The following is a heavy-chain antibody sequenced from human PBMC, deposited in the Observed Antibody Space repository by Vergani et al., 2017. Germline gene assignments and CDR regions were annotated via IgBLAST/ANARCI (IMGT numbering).Heavy chain of an antibody. Sequence: QVQLQESGPGLVKPSQTLSLTCNVSGVSISNSSYYWSWIWQPAGKGLEWLGRVYISRPTNYNPSLKNRVIMSVDTSKNQFSLKLNSVSAADTAVYYCARSFFDYWSGYQGYYFDYWGQGILVTVSS. V-gene: IGHV4-61*02. CDR3: ARSFFDYWSGYQGYYFDY. CDR2: VYISRPT. J-gene: IGHJ4*01. D-gene: IGHD3-3*01. CDR1: GVSISNSSYY.